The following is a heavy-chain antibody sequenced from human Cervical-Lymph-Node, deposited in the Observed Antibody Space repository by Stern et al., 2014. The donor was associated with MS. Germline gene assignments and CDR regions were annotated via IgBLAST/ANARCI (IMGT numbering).Heavy chain of an antibody. CDR2: TSYDGGNR. CDR1: RFTFRSYG. V-gene: IGHV3-30*18. D-gene: IGHD5-18*01. CDR3: AKDRRGGYNYLYGMDV. J-gene: IGHJ6*02. Sequence: DQLVESGGGVVQPGTSLRLSCTGSRFTFRSYGIHWVRQAPGKGLEWVSVTSYDGGNRQDADTAQGRFTISRDNSKNTVYLHLNSLRPEDTGVYHCAKDRRGGYNYLYGMDVWGQGTTVTVS.